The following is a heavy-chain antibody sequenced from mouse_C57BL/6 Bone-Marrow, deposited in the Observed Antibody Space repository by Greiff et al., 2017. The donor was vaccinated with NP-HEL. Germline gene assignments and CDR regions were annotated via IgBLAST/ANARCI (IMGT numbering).Heavy chain of an antibody. D-gene: IGHD2-5*01. J-gene: IGHJ2*01. V-gene: IGHV14-4*01. CDR2: IDPENGDT. Sequence: VQLQQSGAELVRPGASVKLSCTASGFNIKDDYMHWVKQRPEQGLEWIGWIDPENGDTEYASKFQGKATITADTSSNTAYLQLSSLTSEDTAVDYCTKSNYAFDDWGQGTTLTVAS. CDR3: TKSNYAFDD. CDR1: GFNIKDDY.